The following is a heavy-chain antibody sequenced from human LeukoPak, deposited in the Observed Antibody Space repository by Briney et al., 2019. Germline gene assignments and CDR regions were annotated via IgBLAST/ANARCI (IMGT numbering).Heavy chain of an antibody. D-gene: IGHD1-26*01. CDR3: ARASGSYSFDY. V-gene: IGHV3-74*01. J-gene: IGHJ4*02. Sequence: GGSLRLSCAASGFTFSSYWMHWVRQAPGKGLVRVSRINRDGSSTSYADSVKGRFTISRDNAKNTLNLQMNSLRAEDMAVYYCARASGSYSFDYWGQGNLVTVSS. CDR1: GFTFSSYW. CDR2: INRDGSST.